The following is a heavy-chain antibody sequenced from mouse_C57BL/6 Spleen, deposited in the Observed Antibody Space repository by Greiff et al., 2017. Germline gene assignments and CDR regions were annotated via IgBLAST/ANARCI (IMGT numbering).Heavy chain of an antibody. CDR2: IDPSDSET. Sequence: QVQLQQPGAELVRPGSSVKLSCKASGYTFTSYWMHWVKQRPIQGLEWIGNIDPSDSETHYNQKFKDKATLTVDKSSSTAYMQLSSLTSEDSAVDYCARWSSTGAYWGQGTLVTVSA. D-gene: IGHD1-3*01. V-gene: IGHV1-52*01. CDR3: ARWSSTGAY. CDR1: GYTFTSYW. J-gene: IGHJ3*01.